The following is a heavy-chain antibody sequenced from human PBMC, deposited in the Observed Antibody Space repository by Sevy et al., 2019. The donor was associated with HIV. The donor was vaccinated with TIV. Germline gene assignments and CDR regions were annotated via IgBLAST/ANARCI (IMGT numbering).Heavy chain of an antibody. V-gene: IGHV3-23*01. J-gene: IGHJ6*02. CDR2: ISGSVDTT. Sequence: GGSLRLSCAASGFTFINYGMSWVRQAPGKGLEWVSVISGSVDTTNYADSVKGRFVISRDNSKDTMYLQLNSLRAEDTAVYYCAKDIRVALVVPSPGYGMDVWGHGTSVTVSS. CDR1: GFTFINYG. D-gene: IGHD2-15*01. CDR3: AKDIRVALVVPSPGYGMDV.